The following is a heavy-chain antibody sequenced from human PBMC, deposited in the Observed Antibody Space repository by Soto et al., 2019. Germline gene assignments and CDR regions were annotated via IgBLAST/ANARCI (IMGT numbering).Heavy chain of an antibody. Sequence: GASVKVSCKASGYTFTSYYMNWVRQAPGQGLEWLGIINPSGGYTTYAQRFLGRVTMTSDTSTSTVHMELGSLTSEDTAVYYCARQAPLRDSGSYFWYYGMDVWGQGTTVTVSS. CDR1: GYTFTSYY. D-gene: IGHD1-26*01. CDR3: ARQAPLRDSGSYFWYYGMDV. V-gene: IGHV1-46*01. CDR2: INPSGGYT. J-gene: IGHJ6*02.